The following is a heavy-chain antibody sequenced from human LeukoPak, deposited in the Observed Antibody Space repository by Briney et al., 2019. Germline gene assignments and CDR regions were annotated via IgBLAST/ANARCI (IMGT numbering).Heavy chain of an antibody. Sequence: ASVKVSCKASGYTFTSYGISWVRQAPGQGLEWMGWISAYNGNTNYAQKLQGRVTMTTDTSTSTAYTELRSLRSDDTAVYYCAGGGAYCGGDCFFGYWGQGTLVTVSS. J-gene: IGHJ4*02. D-gene: IGHD2-21*02. CDR2: ISAYNGNT. V-gene: IGHV1-18*01. CDR1: GYTFTSYG. CDR3: AGGGAYCGGDCFFGY.